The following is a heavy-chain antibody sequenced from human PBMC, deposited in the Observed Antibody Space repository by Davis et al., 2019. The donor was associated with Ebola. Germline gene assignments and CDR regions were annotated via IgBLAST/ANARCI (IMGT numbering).Heavy chain of an antibody. J-gene: IGHJ1*01. V-gene: IGHV3-23*01. D-gene: IGHD6-19*01. CDR3: AKEDISCSGWYCTPIAEYFQH. Sequence: PGGSLRLSCAASGFTFSSYAMSWVRQAPGKGLEWVSAISGSGGSTYYADSVKGRFTISRDNSKNTLYLQMNSLRAEDTAVYYCAKEDISCSGWYCTPIAEYFQHWGQGTLVTVSS. CDR2: ISGSGGST. CDR1: GFTFSSYA.